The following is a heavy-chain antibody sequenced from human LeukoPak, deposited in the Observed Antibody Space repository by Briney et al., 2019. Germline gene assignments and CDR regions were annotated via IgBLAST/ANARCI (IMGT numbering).Heavy chain of an antibody. CDR1: GFTFSSYG. Sequence: PGRSLRLSCAASGFTFSSYGMHWVRQAPGKGLEWVAVIWYDGSNKYYADSVKGRFTISRDNSKNTLYLQMNSLRAEDTAVYYCAREENYYDSSGAPLDYWGQGTLVTVSS. V-gene: IGHV3-30*19. D-gene: IGHD3-22*01. CDR2: IWYDGSNK. J-gene: IGHJ4*02. CDR3: AREENYYDSSGAPLDY.